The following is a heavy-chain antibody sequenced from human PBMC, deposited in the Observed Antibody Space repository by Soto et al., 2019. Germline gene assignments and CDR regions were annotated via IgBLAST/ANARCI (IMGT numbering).Heavy chain of an antibody. CDR2: IYYSGST. D-gene: IGHD3-10*01. CDR1: GGSISSGGYY. J-gene: IGHJ6*02. CDR3: AREGVGELSGMDV. V-gene: IGHV4-31*03. Sequence: SETLSLTCTVSGGSISSGGYYWSWIRQHPGKGLEWIGYIYYSGSTYYNPSLKSRVTISVDTSKNQFSLKLSSVTAADTAVYYCAREGVGELSGMDVWGQGTTVTVS.